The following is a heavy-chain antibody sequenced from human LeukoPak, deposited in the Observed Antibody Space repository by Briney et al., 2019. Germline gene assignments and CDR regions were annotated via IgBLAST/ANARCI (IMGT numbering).Heavy chain of an antibody. CDR3: ARGGEGTAMALFDY. V-gene: IGHV4-59*01. J-gene: IGHJ4*02. CDR1: GGYISSYY. CDR2: IYYSGST. D-gene: IGHD5-18*01. Sequence: PSETLSLTCTGSGGYISSYYWSWIRQPPGKGLEWIGYIYYSGSTNYNPSLKSRVTISVDTSKNQFSLKLSSVTAADTAVYYCARGGEGTAMALFDYWGQGTLVTVSS.